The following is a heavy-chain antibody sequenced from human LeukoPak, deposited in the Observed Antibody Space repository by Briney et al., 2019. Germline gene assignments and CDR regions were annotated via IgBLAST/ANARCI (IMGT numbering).Heavy chain of an antibody. D-gene: IGHD3-22*01. V-gene: IGHV4-59*01. J-gene: IGHJ4*02. Sequence: PSETLSLTCTVSGGSISGYYWSWIRQSPGRGLEWMGYIHYSGSTDYNPSLKSRVTMSVGTSKNQCSLKLSSVTAADAAVYYCVREGYDSSGYFLDYWGQGTLVTVSS. CDR3: VREGYDSSGYFLDY. CDR1: GGSISGYY. CDR2: IHYSGST.